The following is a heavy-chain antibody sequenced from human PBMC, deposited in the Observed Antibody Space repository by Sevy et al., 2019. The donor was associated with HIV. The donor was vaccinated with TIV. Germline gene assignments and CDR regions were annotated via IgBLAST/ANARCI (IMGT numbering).Heavy chain of an antibody. J-gene: IGHJ3*02. V-gene: IGHV6-1*01. D-gene: IGHD3-16*02. Sequence: SQTLSLTCAISGDSVSTSSVTWNWIRQSPSRGLEWLGRTYYRSKWYNDFAESVESRISINPDTSKNQFSLQLTSVTPDDTAVYYGARFPGESVWGSYRDTFDMWGQGTMVTVSS. CDR3: ARFPGESVWGSYRDTFDM. CDR1: GDSVSTSSVT. CDR2: TYYRSKWYN.